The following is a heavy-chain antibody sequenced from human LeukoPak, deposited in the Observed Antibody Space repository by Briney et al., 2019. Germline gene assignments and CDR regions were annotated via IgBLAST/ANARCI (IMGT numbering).Heavy chain of an antibody. Sequence: AASVKVSCKASGGTFSSYAISWVRQAPGQGLEWMGGIIPIFGTGNYAQKFQGRVTINADESTSTAYMELSSLRSEDTAVYYCARDSYDFWSGYRGTQLVRNWFDPWGQGTLVTVSS. CDR1: GGTFSSYA. D-gene: IGHD3-3*01. J-gene: IGHJ5*02. CDR3: ARDSYDFWSGYRGTQLVRNWFDP. V-gene: IGHV1-69*13. CDR2: IIPIFGTG.